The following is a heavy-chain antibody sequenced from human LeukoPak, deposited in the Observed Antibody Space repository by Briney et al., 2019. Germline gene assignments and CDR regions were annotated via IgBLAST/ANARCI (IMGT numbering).Heavy chain of an antibody. CDR1: GFAFSSYA. V-gene: IGHV3-30-3*01. Sequence: GGSLRLSCAASGFAFSSYAMHWARQAPGKGLEWVAVISYDGSNKYYADSVKGRFTISRDNSKNTLYLQMNSLRAEDTAVYYCAKGRVHGPTDSDWGQGTLVTVSS. CDR3: AKGRVHGPTDSD. CDR2: ISYDGSNK. J-gene: IGHJ4*02. D-gene: IGHD3-10*01.